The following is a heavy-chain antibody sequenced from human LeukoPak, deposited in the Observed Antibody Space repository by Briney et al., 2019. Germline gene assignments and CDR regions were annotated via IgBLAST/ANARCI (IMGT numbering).Heavy chain of an antibody. CDR1: GYTFTGYY. CDR2: INPNSGGT. V-gene: IGHV1-2*02. J-gene: IGHJ4*02. D-gene: IGHD5-24*01. Sequence: ASVKVSCKASGYTFTGYYMHWVRQPPAQRLEWMGWINPNSGGTNYAQKFQGRVTMTRDTSISTAYMELSRLRSDDTAVYYCARDGPELEGDNWGQGTLVTVSS. CDR3: ARDGPELEGDN.